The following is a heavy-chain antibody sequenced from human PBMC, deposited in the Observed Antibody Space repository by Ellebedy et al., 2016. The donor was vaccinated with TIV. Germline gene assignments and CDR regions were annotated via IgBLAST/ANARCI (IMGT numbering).Heavy chain of an antibody. D-gene: IGHD6-13*01. J-gene: IGHJ2*01. CDR1: GGSISSSSYY. CDR2: IFYSGNT. Sequence: SETLSLTCTVSGGSISSSSYYWGWIRQPPGKGLEWIGSIFYSGNTYYNPSLKSRVTISVDTSKNQFSLNLSSVTAADTAMYYCARQPRVYSSTWTTQWYFDLWGRGTLVTVSS. V-gene: IGHV4-39*07. CDR3: ARQPRVYSSTWTTQWYFDL.